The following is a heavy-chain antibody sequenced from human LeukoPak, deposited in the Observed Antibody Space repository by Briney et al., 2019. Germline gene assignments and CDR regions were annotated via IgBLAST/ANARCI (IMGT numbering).Heavy chain of an antibody. CDR1: GFSLSTSGVG. CDR3: AHGLGATNFDY. CDR2: IYWDDDK. Sequence: GQTMVKPTQTLTLTCPFAGFSLSTSGVGVGWIRQPPGKALEWLALIYWDDDKRYSPSLKSRLTITKDTSKNQVVLTVTNMDPVDTATYYCAHGLGATNFDYWGQGTLVTVSS. J-gene: IGHJ4*02. D-gene: IGHD1-26*01. V-gene: IGHV2-5*02.